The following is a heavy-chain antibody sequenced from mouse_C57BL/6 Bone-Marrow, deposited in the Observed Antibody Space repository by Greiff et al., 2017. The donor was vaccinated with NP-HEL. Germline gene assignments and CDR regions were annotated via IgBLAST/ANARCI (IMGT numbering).Heavy chain of an antibody. CDR3: ARTLYYDYDGYFDV. D-gene: IGHD2-4*01. CDR1: GYTFTDYY. CDR2: INPYNGGT. J-gene: IGHJ1*03. V-gene: IGHV1-19*01. Sequence: VQLQQSGPVLVKPGASVKMSCKASGYTFTDYYMNWVKQSHGKSLEWIGVINPYNGGTSYNQKFKGKATLTVDKSSSTAYMELNSLTSEDSAVYYCARTLYYDYDGYFDVWGTGTTVTVSS.